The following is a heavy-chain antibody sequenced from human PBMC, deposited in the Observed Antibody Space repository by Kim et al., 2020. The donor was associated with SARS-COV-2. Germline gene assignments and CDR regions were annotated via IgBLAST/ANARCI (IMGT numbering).Heavy chain of an antibody. Sequence: SETLSLTCTVSGGSISSYYWSWIRQPPGKGLEWIGYIYYSGSTNYNPSLKSRVTISVDTSKNQFSLKLSSVTAADTAVYYCARRPDSRYWYFDLWGRGTLVTVSS. J-gene: IGHJ2*01. V-gene: IGHV4-59*08. CDR2: IYYSGST. CDR3: ARRPDSRYWYFDL. CDR1: GGSISSYY. D-gene: IGHD3-22*01.